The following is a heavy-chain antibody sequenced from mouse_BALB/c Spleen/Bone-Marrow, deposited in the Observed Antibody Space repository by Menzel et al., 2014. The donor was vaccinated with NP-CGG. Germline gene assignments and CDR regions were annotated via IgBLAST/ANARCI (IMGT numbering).Heavy chain of an antibody. CDR3: ARNFYGSSYFDY. CDR1: GYTFTAYA. V-gene: IGHV1-67*01. Sequence: VQLQQSGPELVRPGVSVKLSCKGSGYTFTAYAMHWVKQSHAKSLEWIGLISTCSGNTHYNQNFKGKATMTVDKSSSTAYMELARLTSEDSAIYYCARNFYGSSYFDYWGQGTTLTVSS. D-gene: IGHD1-1*01. J-gene: IGHJ2*01. CDR2: ISTCSGNT.